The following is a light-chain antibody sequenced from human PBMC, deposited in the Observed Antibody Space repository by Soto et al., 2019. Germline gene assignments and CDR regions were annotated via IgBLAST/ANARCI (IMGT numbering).Light chain of an antibody. CDR1: SSNIGAGYD. CDR3: QSYDSSLSAVG. CDR2: QNN. J-gene: IGLJ2*01. Sequence: QSVLTQPPSVSGASGQRVSISCPGRSSNIGAGYDVHWYEHLPGPAPTLLIYQNNNRPSGVPDRFAGSKSGTSASLAITGLQVEDEADYDCQSYDSSLSAVGFGGKTQLTVL. V-gene: IGLV1-40*01.